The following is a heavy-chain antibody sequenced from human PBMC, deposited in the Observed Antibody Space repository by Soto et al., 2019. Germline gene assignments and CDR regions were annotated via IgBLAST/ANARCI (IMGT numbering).Heavy chain of an antibody. J-gene: IGHJ3*02. D-gene: IGHD3-10*01. CDR2: IYHSGST. Sequence: QVQLQESGPGLVKPSGTLSLTCAVSSGSISSSNWWRWVRQPPGKGLEWIGEIYHSGSTNYNPSLKSRVNISVDKSKNQFSLKLSSVTDADTAVYYCARTLEGYGSGGGAFDSWGQGTMVTVSS. CDR1: SGSISSSNW. CDR3: ARTLEGYGSGGGAFDS. V-gene: IGHV4-4*02.